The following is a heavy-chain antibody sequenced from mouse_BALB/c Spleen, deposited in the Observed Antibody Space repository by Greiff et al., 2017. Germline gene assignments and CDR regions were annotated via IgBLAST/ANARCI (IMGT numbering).Heavy chain of an antibody. J-gene: IGHJ2*01. V-gene: IGHV1-7*01. CDR1: GYTFTSYW. D-gene: IGHD1-1*01. CDR2: INPSTGYT. Sequence: VQLQQPGVELAKPGASVQMPCKAPGYTFTSYWMHWVNQRPGQGLEWFGYINPSTGYTEYNQKYKDKATLTADKSSSTAYMQLSSLTSEDSAVYYCARLKVVEDYWGQGTTLTVSS. CDR3: ARLKVVEDY.